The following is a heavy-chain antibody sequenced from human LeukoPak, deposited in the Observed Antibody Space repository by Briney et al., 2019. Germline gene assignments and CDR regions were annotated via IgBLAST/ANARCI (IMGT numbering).Heavy chain of an antibody. Sequence: PSETLSLTCTVSGGSISSYYWSWIRQPPGKGLEWIGYIYYSGSTNYNPSLKSRVTISVDTSKNQFSLKLSSVTAADTAVYYCAREWGRAFDIWGQGTMVTVSS. CDR1: GGSISSYY. CDR2: IYYSGST. CDR3: AREWGRAFDI. D-gene: IGHD1-26*01. J-gene: IGHJ3*02. V-gene: IGHV4-59*01.